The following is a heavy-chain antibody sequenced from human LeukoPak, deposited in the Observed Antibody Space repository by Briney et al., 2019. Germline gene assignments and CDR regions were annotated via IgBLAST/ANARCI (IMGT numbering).Heavy chain of an antibody. V-gene: IGHV4-30-4*07. Sequence: PSETLSLTCAVSGGSISSGGYSWSWIRQTPEKGLEWIGYIYYSGSTYYNPSLKSRVTISLDTSKNHLSLKLSSVTAADTAVYYCARESSGYYYDNWFDPWGQGTLVTVSS. CDR3: ARESSGYYYDNWFDP. J-gene: IGHJ5*02. D-gene: IGHD3-22*01. CDR2: IYYSGST. CDR1: GGSISSGGYS.